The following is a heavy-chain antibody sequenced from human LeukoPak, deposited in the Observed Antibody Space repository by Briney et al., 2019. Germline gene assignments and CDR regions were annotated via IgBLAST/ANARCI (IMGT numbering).Heavy chain of an antibody. J-gene: IGHJ5*02. CDR2: IYYSGST. D-gene: IGHD4-11*01. V-gene: IGHV4-59*08. CDR3: ARRGVTLVGWFDP. Sequence: SETLSLTCTVSGGSIRSYYWSWIRQPPGKGLEWIGYIYYSGSTNYNPSLKSRVTISVDTSKNQFSLKLSSVTAADTAVYYCARRGVTLVGWFDPWGQGTLVTVSS. CDR1: GGSIRSYY.